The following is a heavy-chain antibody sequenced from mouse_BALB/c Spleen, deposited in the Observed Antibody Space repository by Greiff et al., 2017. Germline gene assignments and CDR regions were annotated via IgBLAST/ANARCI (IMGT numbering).Heavy chain of an antibody. V-gene: IGHV1-5*01. CDR3: ARAASYWYFDV. J-gene: IGHJ1*01. Sequence: EVQLQQSGTVLARPGASVKMSCKASGYTFTSYWMHWVKQRPGQGLEWIGAIYPGNSDTSYNQKFKGKAKLTAVTSTSTAYMELSSLTNEDSAVYYCARAASYWYFDVWGAGTTVTVAS. CDR2: IYPGNSDT. CDR1: GYTFTSYW.